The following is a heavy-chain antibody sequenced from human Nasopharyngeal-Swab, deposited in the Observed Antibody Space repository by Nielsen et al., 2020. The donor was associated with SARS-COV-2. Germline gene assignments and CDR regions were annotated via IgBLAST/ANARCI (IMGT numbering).Heavy chain of an antibody. V-gene: IGHV3-74*01. CDR3: SRDFSAAAGSFDI. CDR2: IKSDGSTT. Sequence: GGSLRLSCAASGFTFSSYWMHWVRQAPGKGLVWVSRIKSDGSTTNYADSVKGRFTISRDNANNTMYLQMHSLRAEDKAVYYCSRDFSAAAGSFDIWGQGTMVTVSS. D-gene: IGHD6-13*01. J-gene: IGHJ3*02. CDR1: GFTFSSYW.